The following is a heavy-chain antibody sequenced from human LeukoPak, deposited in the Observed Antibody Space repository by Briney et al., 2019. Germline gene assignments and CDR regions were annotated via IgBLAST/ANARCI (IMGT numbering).Heavy chain of an antibody. Sequence: ASETLSLTCTVSGGSISSSSYYWGWIRQPPGKGLEWIGSIYYSGSTYYNPSLKSRVTISVDTSKNQFSLKLSSVTAADTAVYYCARDPVATVFGDFDYWGQGTLVTVSS. CDR3: ARDPVATVFGDFDY. J-gene: IGHJ4*02. CDR2: IYYSGST. V-gene: IGHV4-39*07. CDR1: GGSISSSSYY. D-gene: IGHD5-12*01.